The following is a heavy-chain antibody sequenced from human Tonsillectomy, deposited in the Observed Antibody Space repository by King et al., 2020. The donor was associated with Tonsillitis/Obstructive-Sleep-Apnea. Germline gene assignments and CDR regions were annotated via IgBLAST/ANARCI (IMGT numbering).Heavy chain of an antibody. CDR1: GGSISSGGYY. CDR3: AREESTIVTRYYFDY. J-gene: IGHJ4*02. Sequence: VQLQESGPGLVKPSQTLSLTCTVSGGSISSGGYYWGWIRQHPGKGLEWIGYIYYSGSTYYNPSLKSRVTISLDTSKNQFSLKLSSVTAADTAVYYCAREESTIVTRYYFDYWGQGTLVTVSS. CDR2: IYYSGST. V-gene: IGHV4-31*03. D-gene: IGHD4-11*01.